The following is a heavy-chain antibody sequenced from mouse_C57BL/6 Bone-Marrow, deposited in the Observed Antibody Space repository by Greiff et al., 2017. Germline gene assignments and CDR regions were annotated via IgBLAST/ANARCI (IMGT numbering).Heavy chain of an antibody. CDR2: ISNGGGST. Sequence: EVQLVESGGGLVQPGGSLKLSCAASGFTFSDYYMYWVRQTPEKRLEWVAYISNGGGSTYYPDTVKGRFTISRDNAKNTLYLQMSRLKSEDTAMYYCAREDYDYDGVWDYWGQGTSVTVSS. CDR1: GFTFSDYY. D-gene: IGHD2-4*01. CDR3: AREDYDYDGVWDY. V-gene: IGHV5-12*01. J-gene: IGHJ4*01.